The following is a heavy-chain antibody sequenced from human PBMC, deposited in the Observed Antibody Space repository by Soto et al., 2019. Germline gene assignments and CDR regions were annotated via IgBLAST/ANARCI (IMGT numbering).Heavy chain of an antibody. CDR2: ISAYNGNT. CDR1: GYTFTSYG. V-gene: IGHV1-18*01. CDR3: ARPQYVDWLFPNNNWFDP. J-gene: IGHJ5*02. D-gene: IGHD3-9*01. Sequence: QVQLVQSGAEVKKPGASVKVSCKASGYTFTSYGISWVRQAPGQGLEWMGWISAYNGNTNYAQKLQGRVTMTTDTSTSTGYMELRSLRSDDTAVYYCARPQYVDWLFPNNNWFDPWGQGSLLTVPS.